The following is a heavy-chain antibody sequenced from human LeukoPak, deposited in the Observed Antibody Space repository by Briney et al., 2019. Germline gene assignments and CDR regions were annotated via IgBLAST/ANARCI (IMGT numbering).Heavy chain of an antibody. Sequence: SETLSLTCAVYGGSFSGYYWSWIRQPPGKGLEWIGEINHSGSTNYNPSLKSRVTISVDTSRRQFSLKLSSVTAADTAVYYCVRDFFHWGQGTLVPSPQ. D-gene: IGHD2/OR15-2a*01. J-gene: IGHJ4*02. V-gene: IGHV4-34*01. CDR3: VRDFFH. CDR1: GGSFSGYY. CDR2: INHSGST.